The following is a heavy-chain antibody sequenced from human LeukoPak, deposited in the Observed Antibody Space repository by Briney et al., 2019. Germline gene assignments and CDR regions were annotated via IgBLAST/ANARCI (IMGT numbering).Heavy chain of an antibody. CDR1: GFTFSSYA. CDR2: ISGSGGST. Sequence: PGGSPRLSCAASGFTFSSYAMSWVRQAPGKGLEWVSAISGSGGSTYYADSVKGRFTISRDNSKNTLYLQMNSLRAEDTAVYYCVRGYCSSTSCYARFGYWGQGTLVTVSS. J-gene: IGHJ4*02. D-gene: IGHD2-2*01. CDR3: VRGYCSSTSCYARFGY. V-gene: IGHV3-23*01.